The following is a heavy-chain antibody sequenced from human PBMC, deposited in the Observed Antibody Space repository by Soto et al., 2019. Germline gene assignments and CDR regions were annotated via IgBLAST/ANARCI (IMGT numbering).Heavy chain of an antibody. D-gene: IGHD6-19*01. Sequence: QVQLVQSGAEVKKPGASVKVSCKASGYTFTSYDINWVRQATGQGLEWLGWMNPNSGNTGYAQKFQGRVTMTRNTSISKAYIELSSLRSDVTSVYYCASSGSGWYLYWGQGTLVTVSS. CDR1: GYTFTSYD. CDR2: MNPNSGNT. J-gene: IGHJ4*02. CDR3: ASSGSGWYLY. V-gene: IGHV1-8*01.